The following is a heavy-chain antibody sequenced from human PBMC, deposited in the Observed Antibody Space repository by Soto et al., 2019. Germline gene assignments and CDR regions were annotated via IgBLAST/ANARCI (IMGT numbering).Heavy chain of an antibody. CDR2: ISSDGNKK. CDR3: AKDWGVYDSSGDFSDYFDY. D-gene: IGHD3-22*01. CDR1: GFTFSADG. Sequence: VQLVQSGGGVVQPGRSLRLSCVASGFTFSADGMHWVRQAPGKGLEWVSAISSDGNKKDYGDSVKGRFTISRDNSKKTLYLQMNSLRAEDTAIYYCAKDWGVYDSSGDFSDYFDYWGQGTLVTVSS. J-gene: IGHJ4*02. V-gene: IGHV3-30*18.